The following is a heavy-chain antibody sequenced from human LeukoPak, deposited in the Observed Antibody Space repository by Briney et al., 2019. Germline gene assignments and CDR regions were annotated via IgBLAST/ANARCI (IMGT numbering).Heavy chain of an antibody. J-gene: IGHJ6*03. CDR1: GFTFDDYA. Sequence: GGSLRLSCAASGFTFDDYAMYWVRQAPGKGLEWVSGISWNSGSIGYADSVKGRFTISRDNAKNSLYLQMNSLRAEDTALYYCAKGSSLAVAGTMGYYSYYYMDVWGKGTTVTVSS. V-gene: IGHV3-9*01. CDR3: AKGSSLAVAGTMGYYSYYYMDV. CDR2: ISWNSGSI. D-gene: IGHD6-19*01.